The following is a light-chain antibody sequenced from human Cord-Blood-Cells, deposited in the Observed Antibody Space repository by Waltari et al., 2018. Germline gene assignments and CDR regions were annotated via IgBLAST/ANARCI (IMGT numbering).Light chain of an antibody. CDR2: DAS. J-gene: IGKJ2*03. CDR1: QSISSW. CDR3: LQHNSYPYS. V-gene: IGKV1-5*01. Sequence: DIQMTQSPSTLSASVGDRVTITCRASQSISSWLAWYQQKPGKAPKLLIYDASSLESGVPSRFSGSGSGTEFTLTISSLQPEDFATYSCLQHNSYPYSFGQGTKLEIK.